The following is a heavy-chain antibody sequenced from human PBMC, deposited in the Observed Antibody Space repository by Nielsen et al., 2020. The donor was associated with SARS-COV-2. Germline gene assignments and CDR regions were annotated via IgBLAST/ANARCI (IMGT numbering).Heavy chain of an antibody. V-gene: IGHV3-30*03. Sequence: GESLKISCAASGFTFSSYGMHWVRQAPGKGLEWVAVISYDGSNKYYADSVKGRFTISRDNSKNTLYLQMNSLRAGDTAVYYCLPYYFDYWGQGTLVTVSS. CDR3: LPYYFDY. J-gene: IGHJ4*02. CDR2: ISYDGSNK. CDR1: GFTFSSYG.